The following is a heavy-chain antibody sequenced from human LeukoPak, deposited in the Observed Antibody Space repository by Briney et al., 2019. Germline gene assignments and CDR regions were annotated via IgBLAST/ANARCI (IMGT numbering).Heavy chain of an antibody. D-gene: IGHD5-12*01. V-gene: IGHV4-34*01. CDR1: GGSFSGYY. CDR2: INHSGST. CDR3: ARRQWLRFPDFDY. Sequence: SETLSLTCAVYGGSFSGYYWSWIRQPPGKGLEWIGEINHSGSTNYNPSLKSRVTISVDTSKNQFSLKLSSVTAADTAVYYCARRQWLRFPDFDYWGQGTLVTVSS. J-gene: IGHJ4*02.